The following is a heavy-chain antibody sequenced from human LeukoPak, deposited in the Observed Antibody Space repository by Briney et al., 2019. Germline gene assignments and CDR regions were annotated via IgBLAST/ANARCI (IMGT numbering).Heavy chain of an antibody. J-gene: IGHJ6*03. CDR2: IYYSGST. CDR1: GGSISSGGYY. V-gene: IGHV4-31*03. Sequence: SETLSLTCTVSGGSISSGGYYWSWIRQHPGKGLEWIGYIYYSGSTYYNPSLKSRVTISVDTSKNQFSLKLSSATAADTAVYYCASPPAGNYYYMDVWGKGTTVTVSS. CDR3: ASPPAGNYYYMDV. D-gene: IGHD1-1*01.